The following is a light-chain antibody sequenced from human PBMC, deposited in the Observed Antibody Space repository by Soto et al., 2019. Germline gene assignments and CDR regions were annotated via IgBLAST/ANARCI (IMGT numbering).Light chain of an antibody. CDR2: DVS. CDR1: SSEVGGYKY. V-gene: IGLV2-11*01. J-gene: IGLJ2*01. CDR3: CAYAGSYTVL. Sequence: QSALTQPRSVSGSRGQSVTISCTGTSSEVGGYKYVSWYQQHPGKVPKLMMFDVSERPSGVPDRFSGSKSGNTASLSISGLQAEDEADYYCCAYAGSYTVLFGGGTNLTVL.